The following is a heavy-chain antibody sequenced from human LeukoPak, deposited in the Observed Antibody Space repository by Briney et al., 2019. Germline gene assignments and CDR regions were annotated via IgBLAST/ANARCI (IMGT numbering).Heavy chain of an antibody. J-gene: IGHJ3*02. D-gene: IGHD2-21*02. CDR2: INYSGST. V-gene: IGHV4-61*01. CDR3: ARDRGGDYFDI. CDR1: GGSISSGSYY. Sequence: SETLSLTCAVSGGSISSGSYYWSWIRQPPGKGLEWIGYINYSGSTNYNPSLKSRLTISEDTSKNQFSLKLSSVTAADTAVYYCARDRGGDYFDIWGQGTLVTVSS.